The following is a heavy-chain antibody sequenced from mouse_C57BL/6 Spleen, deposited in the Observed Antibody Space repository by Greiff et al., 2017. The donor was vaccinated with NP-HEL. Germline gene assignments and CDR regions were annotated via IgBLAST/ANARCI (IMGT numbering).Heavy chain of an antibody. CDR3: ARHYYYGSSYGDWYFDV. Sequence: VQRVESGPGLVAPSQSLSITCTVSGFSLTSYGVHWVRQPPGKGLEWLVVIWSDRSTTYNSALKSRLSISKDNSKSQVFLKMNSLQTDDTAMYYCARHYYYGSSYGDWYFDVWGTGTTVTVSS. D-gene: IGHD1-1*01. J-gene: IGHJ1*03. CDR1: GFSLTSYG. CDR2: IWSDRST. V-gene: IGHV2-6-1*01.